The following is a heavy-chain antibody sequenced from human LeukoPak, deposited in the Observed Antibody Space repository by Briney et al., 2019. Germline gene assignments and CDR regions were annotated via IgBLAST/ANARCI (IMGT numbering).Heavy chain of an antibody. V-gene: IGHV4-61*08. CDR2: IYYSGST. Sequence: SQTLSLTCTVSGGSISSGDYYWSWIRQPPGKGLEWIGYIYYSGSTNYNPSLKSRVTISVDTSKNQFSLKLSSVTAADTAVYYCARDPLGYNWFDPWGQGTLVTVSS. J-gene: IGHJ5*02. D-gene: IGHD3-16*01. CDR1: GGSISSGDYY. CDR3: ARDPLGYNWFDP.